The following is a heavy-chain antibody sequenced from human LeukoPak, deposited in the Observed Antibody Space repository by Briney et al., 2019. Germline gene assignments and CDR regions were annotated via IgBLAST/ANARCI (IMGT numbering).Heavy chain of an antibody. J-gene: IGHJ6*02. CDR3: ARGGYCSGGSCYFSYYYYYGMDV. V-gene: IGHV3-30*04. Sequence: QPGGSLRLSCAASGFTFSSYAMHWVRQAPGKGLEWVAVISYDGSNKYYADSVKGRFTISRDNSKNTLYLQMNSLRAEDTAVYYCARGGYCSGGSCYFSYYYYYGMDVWGQGTTVTVSS. D-gene: IGHD2-15*01. CDR1: GFTFSSYA. CDR2: ISYDGSNK.